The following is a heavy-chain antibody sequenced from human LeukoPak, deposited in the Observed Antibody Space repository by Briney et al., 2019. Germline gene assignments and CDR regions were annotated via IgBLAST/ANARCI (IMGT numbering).Heavy chain of an antibody. J-gene: IGHJ6*03. CDR3: ARVGYYYGSGTKQWDYYYYYYMDV. D-gene: IGHD3-10*01. Sequence: ASVKVSCKASGYTFTSYDINWVRQATGQGLEWMGWMNPNSGNTGYAQKFQGRVTITRNTSISTAYMELSSLRSEDTAVYYCARVGYYYGSGTKQWDYYYYYYMDVWGKGTTVTVSS. CDR2: MNPNSGNT. V-gene: IGHV1-8*03. CDR1: GYTFTSYD.